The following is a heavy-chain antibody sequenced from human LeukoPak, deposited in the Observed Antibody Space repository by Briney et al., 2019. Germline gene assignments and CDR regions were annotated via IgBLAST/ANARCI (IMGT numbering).Heavy chain of an antibody. Sequence: GGSLRVSCAASGFTFSSYWMSWVRQAPGKGLEWVANIKQDGSEKYYVDSVKGRFTISRDNAKNSLYLQMNSLRAEDTAVYYCARVPDLETYYYDSSGYFVYWGQGTLVTVSS. CDR3: ARVPDLETYYYDSSGYFVY. D-gene: IGHD3-22*01. V-gene: IGHV3-7*01. J-gene: IGHJ4*02. CDR2: IKQDGSEK. CDR1: GFTFSSYW.